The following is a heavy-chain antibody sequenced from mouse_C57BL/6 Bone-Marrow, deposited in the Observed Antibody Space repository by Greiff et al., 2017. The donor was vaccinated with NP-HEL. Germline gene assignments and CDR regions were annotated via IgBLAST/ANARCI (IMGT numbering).Heavy chain of an antibody. J-gene: IGHJ4*01. CDR3: AITYYGYDYAMDY. CDR1: GYTFTSYW. V-gene: IGHV1-55*01. D-gene: IGHD2-9*01. CDR2: LYPGSGST. Sequence: VQLQQPGAELVKPGASVKMSCKASGYTFTSYWITWVKQRPGQGLEWIGDLYPGSGSTNYNEKFKSKATLTVYTSSSTAYMQLSSLTSEDSAVYYCAITYYGYDYAMDYWGQGTSVTVSS.